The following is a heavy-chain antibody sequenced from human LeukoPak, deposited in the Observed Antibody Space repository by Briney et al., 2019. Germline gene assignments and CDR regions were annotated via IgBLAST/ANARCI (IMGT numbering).Heavy chain of an antibody. J-gene: IGHJ4*02. Sequence: GASVKVSCKASGYTFTIYYMHWVRQAPGQGLEWMGIINPSGGSTTYAQKFQGRVTMTRDTSTSTVYMELSSLRSEDTAVYYCARGYGDYGLFYYFDYWGQGTLVTVSS. CDR1: GYTFTIYY. D-gene: IGHD4-17*01. V-gene: IGHV1-46*01. CDR3: ARGYGDYGLFYYFDY. CDR2: INPSGGST.